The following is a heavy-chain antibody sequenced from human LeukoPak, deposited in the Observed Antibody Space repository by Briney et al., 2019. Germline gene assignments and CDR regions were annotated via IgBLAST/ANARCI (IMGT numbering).Heavy chain of an antibody. Sequence: GGSLRLSCAASGFTFSSYGMSWVRQAPGKGLEWVSAISGSGDSTHSADSVEGRFTISRDNSKNTLYLQLNGLRAEDTAIYYCAKLPVAGLYFDYWGQGTLVTVSS. CDR2: ISGSGDST. J-gene: IGHJ4*02. V-gene: IGHV3-23*01. D-gene: IGHD6-19*01. CDR1: GFTFSSYG. CDR3: AKLPVAGLYFDY.